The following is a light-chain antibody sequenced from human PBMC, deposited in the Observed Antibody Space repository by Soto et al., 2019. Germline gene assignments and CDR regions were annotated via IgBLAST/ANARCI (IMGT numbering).Light chain of an antibody. CDR3: LQHNSYPRA. V-gene: IGKV1-17*01. J-gene: IGKJ1*01. Sequence: DLQMTQSPSSLSASVGDRVTITCRASQDIGNDLGWYQQKPGKAPKRLIYAASSLESGVPARFSGSGSGTEFTLTISSLQPEDFATYYCLQHNSYPRAFSQGTKVEIK. CDR1: QDIGND. CDR2: AAS.